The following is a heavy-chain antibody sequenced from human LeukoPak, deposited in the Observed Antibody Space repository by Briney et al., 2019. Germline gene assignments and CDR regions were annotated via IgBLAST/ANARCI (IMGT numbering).Heavy chain of an antibody. CDR3: SRRWRRFGFDI. Sequence: SQTLSLTCAVSGDSVSSSSAAWIWIRQSPSRGLEWLGRTYYRSKWFNDYAVSVKSRITINPDTSKNQFSLQLNSVTPEDTAVYYCSRRWRRFGFDIWGQGTVVTVSS. V-gene: IGHV6-1*01. CDR2: TYYRSKWFN. J-gene: IGHJ3*02. D-gene: IGHD3-10*01. CDR1: GDSVSSSSAA.